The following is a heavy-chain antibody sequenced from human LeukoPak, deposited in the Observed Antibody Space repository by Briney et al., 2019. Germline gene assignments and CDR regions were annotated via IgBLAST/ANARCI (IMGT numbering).Heavy chain of an antibody. CDR1: GASISGSY. CDR2: ISVSGFG. V-gene: IGHV4-59*01. Sequence: PSETLSLICTVSGASISGSYWSWIRQPPGKGLEWIGYISVSGFGKDNPSLKSRVNVSLDAPKSQFSLDLRSVTAADTAVYYCARAGSSSWYTLAAADWGRGILVTVSS. J-gene: IGHJ4*02. CDR3: ARAGSSSWYTLAAAD. D-gene: IGHD6-13*01.